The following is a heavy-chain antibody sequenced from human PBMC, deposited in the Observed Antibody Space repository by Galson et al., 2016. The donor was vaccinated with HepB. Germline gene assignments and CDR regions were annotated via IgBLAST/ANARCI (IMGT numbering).Heavy chain of an antibody. CDR3: TKDTRPRMAPRSDSVCGMDV. J-gene: IGHJ6*02. V-gene: IGHV3-9*01. Sequence: SLRLSCAASGFTFGDYAMHWVRQAPGKGLEWVSGISWNSGSIDYADSVQGRFTISRDNAKNSLYLQMNSLRTEDTALYYCTKDTRPRMAPRSDSVCGMDVWGQGNTVTVSS. D-gene: IGHD5/OR15-5a*01. CDR1: GFTFGDYA. CDR2: ISWNSGSI.